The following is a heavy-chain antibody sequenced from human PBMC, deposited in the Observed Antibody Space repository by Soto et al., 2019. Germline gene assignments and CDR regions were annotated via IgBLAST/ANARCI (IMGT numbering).Heavy chain of an antibody. J-gene: IGHJ4*02. CDR2: ISWNSGSI. CDR3: AKDPSLLWFGEPPGY. CDR1: GFTVSSNY. D-gene: IGHD3-10*01. Sequence: GGSLRLSCAASGFTVSSNYMSWVRQAPGKGLEWVSVISWNSGSIDYADSVKGRFTISRDNSKNSLYLQMNSLRAEDTAVYYCAKDPSLLWFGEPPGYSGQGTLVTVSS. V-gene: IGHV3-23*01.